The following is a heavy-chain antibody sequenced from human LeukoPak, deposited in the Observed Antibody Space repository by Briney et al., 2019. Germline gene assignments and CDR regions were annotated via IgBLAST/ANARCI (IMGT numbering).Heavy chain of an antibody. CDR1: GYTFTGYY. CDR2: INPNSGGT. V-gene: IGHV1-2*06. Sequence: GASVRVSCKASGYTFTGYYMHWVRQAPGQGLEWMGRINPNSGGTNYAQKFQGRVTMTRDTSISTAYVELSRLRSDDTAVYYCARVSEYSYGRTPYYYYGMDVWGQGTTVTVSS. D-gene: IGHD5-18*01. J-gene: IGHJ6*02. CDR3: ARVSEYSYGRTPYYYYGMDV.